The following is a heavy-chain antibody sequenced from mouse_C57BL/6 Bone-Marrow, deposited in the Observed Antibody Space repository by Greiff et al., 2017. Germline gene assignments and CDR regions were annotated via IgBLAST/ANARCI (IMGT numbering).Heavy chain of an antibody. J-gene: IGHJ2*01. D-gene: IGHD2-3*01. Sequence: QVQLQQPGAELVRPGTSVKLSCKASGYTFTSYWMHWVKQRPGQGLEWIGVIDTSDSYTNYNQKFKGKATLTVDTSSSTADMQLSSLTSEDSAVYYCARGWLLRDYWGQGTTLTVSS. CDR3: ARGWLLRDY. CDR2: IDTSDSYT. V-gene: IGHV1-59*01. CDR1: GYTFTSYW.